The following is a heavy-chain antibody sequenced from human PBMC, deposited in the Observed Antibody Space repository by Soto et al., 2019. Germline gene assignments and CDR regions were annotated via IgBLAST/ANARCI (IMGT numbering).Heavy chain of an antibody. J-gene: IGHJ6*02. CDR3: ARVAYYYDSSGYYRRYYYYGMDA. D-gene: IGHD3-22*01. CDR1: GGSISSGGYY. CDR2: IYYSGST. Sequence: SETLSLTCTVSGGSISSGGYYWSWIRQHPGKGLEWIGYIYYSGSTYYNPSLKSRVTISVDTSKNQFSLKLSSVTAADTAVYYCARVAYYYDSSGYYRRYYYYGMDAWGQGTTVTVSS. V-gene: IGHV4-31*03.